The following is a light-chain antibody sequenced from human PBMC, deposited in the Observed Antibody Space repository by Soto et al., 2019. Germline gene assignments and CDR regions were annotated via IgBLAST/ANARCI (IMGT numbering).Light chain of an antibody. J-gene: IGLJ1*01. V-gene: IGLV2-14*03. CDR3: SSYTSTSTLYV. Sequence: QSVLTQPASVSGSPGQSITISCTGTSSDIGGYNYVSWYQQLPGKVPKLIIYDVSNRPSGVSDRFSGSKSGNAASLTISGLQAEDEADYYCSSYTSTSTLYVFGTGTKPTVL. CDR1: SSDIGGYNY. CDR2: DVS.